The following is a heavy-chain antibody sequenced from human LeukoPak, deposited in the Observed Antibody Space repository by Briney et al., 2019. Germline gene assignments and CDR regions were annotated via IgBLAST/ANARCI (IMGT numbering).Heavy chain of an antibody. CDR1: GFTFSSYG. CDR2: ISYDGSNK. CDR3: AKEGEYCSSTSCYGDY. J-gene: IGHJ4*02. D-gene: IGHD2-2*01. Sequence: PGGSLRLSCAASGFTFSSYGMHWVRQAPGKGLEWVAVISYDGSNKYYADSVKGRFTISRDNSKNTLYLQMNSLRAEDTAVYYCAKEGEYCSSTSCYGDYWGQGTLATVSS. V-gene: IGHV3-30*18.